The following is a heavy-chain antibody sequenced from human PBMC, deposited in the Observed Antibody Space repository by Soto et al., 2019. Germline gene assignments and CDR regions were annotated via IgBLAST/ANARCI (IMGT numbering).Heavy chain of an antibody. CDR3: ARDLGRYYDSSGYYSPPGY. CDR2: IWYDGSNK. CDR1: GFTFSSYG. D-gene: IGHD3-22*01. J-gene: IGHJ4*02. Sequence: GGSLRLSCAASGFTFSSYGMHWVRQAPGKGLEWVAVIWYDGSNKYYADSVKGRFTISRDNSKNTLYLQMNSLRAEDTAVYYCARDLGRYYDSSGYYSPPGYWGQGTLVTASS. V-gene: IGHV3-33*01.